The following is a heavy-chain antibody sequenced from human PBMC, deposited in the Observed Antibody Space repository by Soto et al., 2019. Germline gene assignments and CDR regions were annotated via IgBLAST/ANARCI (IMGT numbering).Heavy chain of an antibody. V-gene: IGHV3-20*04. Sequence: DVQLVESGGGVVRPGGSLRLSCAASGFRFDDYGMSWVRQAPGKGLEWVSDINWNGGRTTYADSVKGRFTMSRVNSQNSLYLRMDSLTADDTAFYFCARDLRLHYDSLDFDYWGQGALVTVSS. CDR1: GFRFDDYG. CDR2: INWNGGRT. J-gene: IGHJ4*02. CDR3: ARDLRLHYDSLDFDY. D-gene: IGHD3-22*01.